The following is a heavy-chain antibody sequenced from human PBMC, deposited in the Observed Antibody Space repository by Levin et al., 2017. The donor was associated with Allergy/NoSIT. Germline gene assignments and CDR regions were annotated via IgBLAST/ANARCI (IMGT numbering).Heavy chain of an antibody. Sequence: LSQTLSLTCAVSGGSISSNTWWSWVRQSPEKGLEWIGEVSHSGSTHYNPSLQSRVTISVEKSKDHFSLSLSSVTAADTAAYYCASRPIYSGSNLYYYGMDVWGQGTTVTVSS. CDR1: GGSISSNTW. V-gene: IGHV4-4*02. CDR3: ASRPIYSGSNLYYYGMDV. J-gene: IGHJ6*02. CDR2: VSHSGST. D-gene: IGHD2-15*01.